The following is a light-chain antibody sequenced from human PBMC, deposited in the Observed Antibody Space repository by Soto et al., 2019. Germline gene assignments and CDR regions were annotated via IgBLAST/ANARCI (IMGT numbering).Light chain of an antibody. CDR3: AAWDDSLNGLV. CDR2: CDN. V-gene: IGLV1-44*01. Sequence: QSVLTQPPSASGTPGQRVTISCSGSSSNIGSNNVNWYQQLPGTAPKLLMFCDNHRPSGVPARFSGSKSCTSASLAISGLQSEEEADYHCAAWDDSLNGLVFGGGTKVTVL. J-gene: IGLJ3*02. CDR1: SSNIGSNN.